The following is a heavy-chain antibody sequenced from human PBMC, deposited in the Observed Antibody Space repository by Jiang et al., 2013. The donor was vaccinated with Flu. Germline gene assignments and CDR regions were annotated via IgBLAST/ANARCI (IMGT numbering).Heavy chain of an antibody. D-gene: IGHD2-15*01. CDR2: ISAYNGNT. Sequence: SCKASGYTFTSYGISWVRQAPGQGLEWMGWISAYNGNTNYAQKLQGRVTMTTDTSTSTAYMELRSLRSDDTAVYYCATELGYCSGGSCYSTIDYWGQGTLVTVSS. CDR3: ATELGYCSGGSCYSTIDY. J-gene: IGHJ4*02. V-gene: IGHV1-18*04. CDR1: GYTFTSYG.